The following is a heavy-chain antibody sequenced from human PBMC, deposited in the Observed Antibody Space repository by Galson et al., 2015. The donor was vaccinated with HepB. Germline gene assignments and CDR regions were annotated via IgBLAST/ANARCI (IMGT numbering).Heavy chain of an antibody. CDR1: GFSLSTSGMC. CDR3: ARSVFRGVSGIDP. D-gene: IGHD1-26*01. Sequence: PALVKPTQTLTLTCTVSGFSLSTSGMCVNWIRQTPGKALEWLGVIDWEDDKYYKTSLKTRLTISRDTFRNQVVLTMTNMDPADTATYYCARSVFRGVSGIDPWGQGILVTVSS. J-gene: IGHJ5*02. CDR2: IDWEDDK. V-gene: IGHV2-70*01.